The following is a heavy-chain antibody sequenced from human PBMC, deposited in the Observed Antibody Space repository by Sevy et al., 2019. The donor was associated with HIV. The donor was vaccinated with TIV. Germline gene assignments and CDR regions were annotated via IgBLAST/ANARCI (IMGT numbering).Heavy chain of an antibody. V-gene: IGHV4-39*01. D-gene: IGHD2-21*02. CDR3: ARFEYGDYVSHFEY. Sequence: SETLSLTYTVSGGSINSDSYYWGWIRQPPGKGLEWIGNIYYSGTTYYNPSLKSRVTISVDTSKNQFSLKLSSVTAADTAVYYCARFEYGDYVSHFEYWGQGTLVTVSS. CDR2: IYYSGTT. CDR1: GGSINSDSYY. J-gene: IGHJ4*02.